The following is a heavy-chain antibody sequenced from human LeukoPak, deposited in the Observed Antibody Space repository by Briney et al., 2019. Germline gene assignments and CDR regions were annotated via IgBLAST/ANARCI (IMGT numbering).Heavy chain of an antibody. V-gene: IGHV4-39*01. CDR3: ARHFGAAPTLPFDY. CDR2: IYYSGST. CDR1: SISSSSYY. D-gene: IGHD3-3*01. J-gene: IGHJ4*02. Sequence: SETLSLTCTGSISSSSYYWGWIRQPPGKGLEWIGSIYYSGSTYHNPSLKSRVTISVDTSKNQFSLKLSSVTAADTAVYYCARHFGAAPTLPFDYWGQGTLVTVSS.